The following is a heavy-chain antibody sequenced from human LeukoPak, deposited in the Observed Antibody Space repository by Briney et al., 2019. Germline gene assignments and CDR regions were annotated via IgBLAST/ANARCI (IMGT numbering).Heavy chain of an antibody. D-gene: IGHD3-10*01. J-gene: IGHJ4*02. V-gene: IGHV3-48*01. CDR3: AREPYSSGSYQVDY. CDR1: GFTFSNYS. CDR2: ISGSSSTI. Sequence: GRSLRLSCAASGFTFSNYSMNWVRQAPGKGLEWVSYISGSSSTIYYADSVKGRFTISRDNAKNSLYVQMNSLRADDTAVYYCAREPYSSGSYQVDYWGQGTLVTVSS.